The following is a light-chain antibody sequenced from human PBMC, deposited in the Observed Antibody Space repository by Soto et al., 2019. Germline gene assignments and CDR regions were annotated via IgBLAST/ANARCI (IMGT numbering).Light chain of an antibody. V-gene: IGKV3-20*01. CDR3: QQYGSSPPYT. J-gene: IGKJ2*01. CDR1: QSVSSSY. CDR2: GAS. Sequence: ETVLTQSPGTLSLSPGERATLSCRASQSVSSSYLAWYQQKPGQAPRLLIYGASSRATGIPDRFSGSGSGTDFTLTISRPEPEDFAVYYCQQYGSSPPYTFGQGTKVDIK.